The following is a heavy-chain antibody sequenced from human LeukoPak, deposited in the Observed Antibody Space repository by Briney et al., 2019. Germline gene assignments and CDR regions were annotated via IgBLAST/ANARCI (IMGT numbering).Heavy chain of an antibody. Sequence: SETLSLTCTVSGGSISNYSWSWIRQPPGKGLEWIGDIYYSGSTNYNPSLKSRVTISVDMSKNQFSLKLSSVTAADTAVYYCARVRDTAMIRINYWGQGTLVTVSS. D-gene: IGHD5-18*01. CDR2: IYYSGST. CDR1: GGSISNYS. J-gene: IGHJ4*02. V-gene: IGHV4-59*01. CDR3: ARVRDTAMIRINY.